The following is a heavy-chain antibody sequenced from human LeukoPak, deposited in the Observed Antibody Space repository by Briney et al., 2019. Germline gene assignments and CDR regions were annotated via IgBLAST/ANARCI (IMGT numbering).Heavy chain of an antibody. Sequence: SETLSLTCTVSGGSVSGYYWTWIRQPPGKGLEWIGYIYYSGSTSYNPSLKSRVNISVDTSKNQFSLKLSSVTAADTAVYYCARTSAYDSSGYYYGDDAFDIWGQGTMVTVSS. CDR2: IYYSGST. D-gene: IGHD3-22*01. J-gene: IGHJ3*02. CDR3: ARTSAYDSSGYYYGDDAFDI. CDR1: GGSVSGYY. V-gene: IGHV4-59*02.